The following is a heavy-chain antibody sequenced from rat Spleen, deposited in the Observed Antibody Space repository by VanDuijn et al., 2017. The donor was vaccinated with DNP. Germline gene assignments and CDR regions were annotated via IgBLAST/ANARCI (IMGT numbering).Heavy chain of an antibody. CDR3: ARPMDYYSGGFAY. V-gene: IGHV5-22*01. CDR2: ITYDGGYT. D-gene: IGHD1-1*01. CDR1: GFTFSDYY. J-gene: IGHJ3*01. Sequence: EVQLVESGGGLVQPGRSLKLSCAASGFTFSDYYMAWVRQAPTKGLELVAYITYDGGYTYYGEPVKGRFTISRDNAKTTLSLQMNSRRSEDMATYYCARPMDYYSGGFAYWGQGTLVTVSS.